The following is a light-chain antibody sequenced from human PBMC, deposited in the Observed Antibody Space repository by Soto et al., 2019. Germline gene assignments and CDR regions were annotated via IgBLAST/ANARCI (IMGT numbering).Light chain of an antibody. CDR1: QSVSTS. Sequence: EIVMTQSPATLSVSPGERATLSCRASQSVSTSLGWYQQKPGQAPRLLIYGASTRATGVPGRFSGTGSGTEFTLTISSLQSEDSAVYYCQQYNHWWTFGQGTKVEI. V-gene: IGKV3-15*01. CDR3: QQYNHWWT. J-gene: IGKJ1*01. CDR2: GAS.